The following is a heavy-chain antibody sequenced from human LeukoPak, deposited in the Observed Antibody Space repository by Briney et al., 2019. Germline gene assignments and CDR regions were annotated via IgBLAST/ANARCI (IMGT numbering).Heavy chain of an antibody. D-gene: IGHD2-15*01. CDR1: GYIFSGYY. V-gene: IGHV1-2*02. CDR3: ARGPPEYCSGGSCYSGRNWFDP. CDR2: INPNNGGA. Sequence: ASVKVSCKVSGYIFSGYYIHWVRQAPGQGFEWMGWINPNNGGADYAQKFQGRVTMTRDTSISTAYMALSRLRSDDTALYYCARGPPEYCSGGSCYSGRNWFDPWGQGTLVTVSS. J-gene: IGHJ5*02.